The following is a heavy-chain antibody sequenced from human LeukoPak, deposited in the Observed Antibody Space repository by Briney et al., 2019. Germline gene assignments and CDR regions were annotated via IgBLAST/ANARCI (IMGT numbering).Heavy chain of an antibody. Sequence: PSETLSLTCTVSGGSISSYYWSWIRQPPGKGLEWIGHIYYSGSTNYNPSLKSRVTISVDTSKNQFSLKLSSVTAADTAVYYCARFGGDGGSYHGALDIWGQGTMVTVSS. CDR2: IYYSGST. D-gene: IGHD1-26*01. J-gene: IGHJ3*02. CDR3: ARFGGDGGSYHGALDI. V-gene: IGHV4-59*01. CDR1: GGSISSYY.